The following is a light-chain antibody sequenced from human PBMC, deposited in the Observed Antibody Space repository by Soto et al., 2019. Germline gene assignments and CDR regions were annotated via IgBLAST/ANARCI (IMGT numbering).Light chain of an antibody. J-gene: IGKJ1*01. CDR3: QQSYTTTRT. CDR2: DAS. Sequence: IQMTQDPSCRSASFGDRVTITCRASQSISGFLTWYQQKAGKAPKLLIYDASTLESGVPSRFRGSVSETDGTITITSLKKEDGATYYCQQSYTTTRTFGQGTKVDI. V-gene: IGKV1-39*01. CDR1: QSISGF.